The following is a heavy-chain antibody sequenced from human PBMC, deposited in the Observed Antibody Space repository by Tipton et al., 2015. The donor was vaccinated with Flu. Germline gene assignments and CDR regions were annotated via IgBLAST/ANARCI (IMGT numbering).Heavy chain of an antibody. J-gene: IGHJ5*02. CDR3: ARRDYSNYVSDPKNWFDP. CDR2: IYSSGST. Sequence: TLSLTCTVSRGSISSSTYYWGWIRQPPGKGLEWIGTIYSSGSTYYNPSLKSRVTITVDTSKNQFSLKVFSVTAADTAVYYCARRDYSNYVSDPKNWFDPWSQGILVTVSS. V-gene: IGHV4-39*01. D-gene: IGHD4-11*01. CDR1: RGSISSSTYY.